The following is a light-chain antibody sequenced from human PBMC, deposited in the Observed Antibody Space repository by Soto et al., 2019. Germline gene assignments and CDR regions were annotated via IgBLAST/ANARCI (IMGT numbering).Light chain of an antibody. CDR1: SIDVGFYDY. V-gene: IGLV2-14*03. CDR2: DVS. Sequence: QSGLTARSSVSGSPGQSISISCHGSSIDVGFYDYVSWYQQHPGKAPKLMIYDVSNRPSGVSNRFSGYKSDNTASLTISVLQAEDEADYYCSSYTSSSTYVFGTGTKVT. CDR3: SSYTSSSTYV. J-gene: IGLJ1*01.